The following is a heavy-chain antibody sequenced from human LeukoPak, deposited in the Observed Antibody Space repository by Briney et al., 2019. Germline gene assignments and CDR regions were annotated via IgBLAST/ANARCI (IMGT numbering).Heavy chain of an antibody. Sequence: SETLSLTCTVSGGSISTYYWNWIRQPPGKGLEGIGYIYYNGSTNYNPSLKSRVTISVDTSKNQFSLMLNSVTAADTAIYYCARSPRRAPLPLDFWGQGTLVTVSS. V-gene: IGHV4-59*01. D-gene: IGHD5/OR15-5a*01. CDR2: IYYNGST. CDR1: GGSISTYY. CDR3: ARSPRRAPLPLDF. J-gene: IGHJ4*02.